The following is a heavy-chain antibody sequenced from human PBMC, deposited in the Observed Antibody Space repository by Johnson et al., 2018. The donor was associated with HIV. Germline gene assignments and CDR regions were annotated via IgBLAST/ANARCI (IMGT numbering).Heavy chain of an antibody. CDR2: INVDGSQM. CDR1: GFTFSRYG. J-gene: IGHJ3*01. D-gene: IGHD3-3*02. Sequence: QLVESGGGVVQPGRSLRLSCAASGFTFSRYGMHWVRQVQGKGLEWVANINVDGSQMYYLDSVQGRFTISRDNVNNSVFLLLNNLRVEDTAVYFCARAHLIFPKNAVDFWGQGTMVTVSS. V-gene: IGHV3-7*01. CDR3: ARAHLIFPKNAVDF.